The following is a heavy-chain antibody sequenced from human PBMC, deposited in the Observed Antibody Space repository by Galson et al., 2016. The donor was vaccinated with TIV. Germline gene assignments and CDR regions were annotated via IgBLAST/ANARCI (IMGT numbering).Heavy chain of an antibody. J-gene: IGHJ6*02. CDR1: GYSMKSGYY. Sequence: SETLSLTCAVSGYSMKSGYYWGWVRQPPGKGLQWIGSIYESGTTYSNPSLKSRLTLSVDTSKNQFSLKLSSVTAADTAIYYCMREGSTVTRHHYFGMDVWGPGTSVTVSS. CDR2: IYESGTT. D-gene: IGHD4-17*01. CDR3: MREGSTVTRHHYFGMDV. V-gene: IGHV4-38-2*02.